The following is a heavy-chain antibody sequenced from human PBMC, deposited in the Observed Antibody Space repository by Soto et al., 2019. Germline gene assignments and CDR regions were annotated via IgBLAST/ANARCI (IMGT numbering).Heavy chain of an antibody. CDR3: ARDEAAAAKRGMDV. J-gene: IGHJ6*02. CDR2: IIPIFDTT. Sequence: QVQMVQSGAEVKKPGYSVKVSCKASGGTFSTYGINWVRKAPGQGLEWMGGIIPIFDTTNYAQKFQGKLTITEDESTSTAYMELSSLKSEETAVYYCARDEAAAAKRGMDVWGQGTTVTVA. CDR1: GGTFSTYG. V-gene: IGHV1-69*01. D-gene: IGHD6-13*01.